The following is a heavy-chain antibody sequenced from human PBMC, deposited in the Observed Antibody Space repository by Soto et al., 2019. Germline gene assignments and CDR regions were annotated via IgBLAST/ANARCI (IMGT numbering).Heavy chain of an antibody. CDR1: AETFNTYT. CDR2: IIPILVKT. J-gene: IGHJ4*02. CDR3: AGNPCQSTSCYTTYFYS. Sequence: QVQLDQSGAEVKRPGYSVRVSCKASAETFNTYTNNWVRQAPGQMPEWLGGIIPILVKTKYPQSFQGRVTFTVDVSTSTVYLELSNLRSDDTAMYYCAGNPCQSTSCYTTYFYSWGRGTLVTVSS. V-gene: IGHV1-69*01. D-gene: IGHD2-2*02.